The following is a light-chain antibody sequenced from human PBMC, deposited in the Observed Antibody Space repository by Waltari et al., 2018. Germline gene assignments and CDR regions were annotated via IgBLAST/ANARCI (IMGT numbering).Light chain of an antibody. Sequence: QSALTQPRSVSGSPGQSVAISCTGTNSDVGGYNYVSWYQHHPGKAPKLMIYDVNKRPSGGPYRLSGSKSGNTASLTISGLQAEDEAEYYCCSYAGSTSWLFGGGTKLTVL. CDR1: NSDVGGYNY. CDR3: CSYAGSTSWL. V-gene: IGLV2-11*01. J-gene: IGLJ3*02. CDR2: DVN.